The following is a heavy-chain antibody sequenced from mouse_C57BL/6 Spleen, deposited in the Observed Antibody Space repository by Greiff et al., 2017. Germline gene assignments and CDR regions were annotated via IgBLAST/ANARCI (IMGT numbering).Heavy chain of an antibody. J-gene: IGHJ2*01. CDR2: IDPSDSYT. D-gene: IGHD1-1*01. Sequence: QVQLQQPGAELVMPGASVKLSCKASGYTFTSYWMHWVKQRPGQGLEWIGEIDPSDSYTNYNQKFKGKSTLTVDKSSSTAYMQLSSLTSEDSAVYYCARVNPYYGSSSFDYWGQGTTLTVSS. CDR1: GYTFTSYW. V-gene: IGHV1-69*01. CDR3: ARVNPYYGSSSFDY.